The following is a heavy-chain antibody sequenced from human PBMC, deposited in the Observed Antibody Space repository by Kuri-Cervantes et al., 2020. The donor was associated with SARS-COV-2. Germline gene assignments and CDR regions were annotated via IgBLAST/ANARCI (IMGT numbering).Heavy chain of an antibody. J-gene: IGHJ4*02. CDR2: ISYDGSNK. V-gene: IGHV3-30*18. Sequence: GESLKISCAVSGGSISSSNWWSWVRQPPGKGLEWVAVISYDGSNKYYADSVKGRFTISRDNSKNTLYLQMNSLRAEDTAVYYCAKDGPDSGSYLFDYWGQGTLVTVSS. D-gene: IGHD1-26*01. CDR1: GGSISSSN. CDR3: AKDGPDSGSYLFDY.